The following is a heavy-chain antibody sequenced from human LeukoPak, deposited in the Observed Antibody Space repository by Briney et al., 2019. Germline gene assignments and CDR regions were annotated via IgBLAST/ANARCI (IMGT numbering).Heavy chain of an antibody. CDR3: ARADEDDSINNWFDP. J-gene: IGHJ5*02. D-gene: IGHD3-22*01. Sequence: GASVTVSCKASGYTFTSYGISWVRQAPGQGLEWMGWISAYNGNTNYAQKLQGRVTMTTDTSTSTAYMELRSLRSDDTAVYYCARADEDDSINNWFDPWGQGTLVTVSS. CDR2: ISAYNGNT. CDR1: GYTFTSYG. V-gene: IGHV1-18*01.